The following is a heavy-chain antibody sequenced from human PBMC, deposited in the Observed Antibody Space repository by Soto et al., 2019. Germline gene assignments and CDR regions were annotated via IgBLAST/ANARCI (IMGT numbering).Heavy chain of an antibody. D-gene: IGHD6-13*01. CDR3: ARHGPIAAAGTVFDY. Sequence: QVQLQESGPGLVKPSETLSLTCTVSGGSISSYYWSWIRQPPGKGLEWIGYIYSSGSTNYNPSLKXRXTXXVDTSKNQFSLKLSSVTAADTAVYYCARHGPIAAAGTVFDYWGQGTLVTVSS. V-gene: IGHV4-59*08. CDR1: GGSISSYY. J-gene: IGHJ4*02. CDR2: IYSSGST.